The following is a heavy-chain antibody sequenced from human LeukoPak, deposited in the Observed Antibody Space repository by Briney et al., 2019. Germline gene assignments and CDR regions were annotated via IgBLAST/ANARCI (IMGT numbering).Heavy chain of an antibody. V-gene: IGHV4-34*01. CDR1: GGSFSGYY. CDR3: ARELLGYCSGGSCYSTSWYFDL. J-gene: IGHJ2*01. Sequence: SETLSLTCAVYGGSFSGYYWSWIRQPPGKGLEWIGEINHSGSTNYNPSLKSRVTISVDTSKNQFSLKLSSVTAADTAVYYCARELLGYCSGGSCYSTSWYFDLWGRGTLVTVSS. D-gene: IGHD2-15*01. CDR2: INHSGST.